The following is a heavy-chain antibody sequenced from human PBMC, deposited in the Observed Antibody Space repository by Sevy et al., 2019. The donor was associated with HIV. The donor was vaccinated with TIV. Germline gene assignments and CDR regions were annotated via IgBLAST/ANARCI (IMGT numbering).Heavy chain of an antibody. J-gene: IGHJ3*02. CDR2: VYYTGGT. Sequence: SETLSLTCTVSGVSINSDHWNWIRQPPGKGLEWIWYVYYTGGTTYNPSLKNRVTISVDRTKNQFSFNPTSVTAADTAVYYCARRNDFDIWGQGTMVTVSS. V-gene: IGHV4-59*08. CDR3: ARRNDFDI. CDR1: GVSINSDH.